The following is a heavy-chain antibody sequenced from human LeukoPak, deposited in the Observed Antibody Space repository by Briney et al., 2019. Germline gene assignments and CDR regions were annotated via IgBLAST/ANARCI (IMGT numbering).Heavy chain of an antibody. CDR3: VRRVAGTFYFDK. D-gene: IGHD6-19*01. V-gene: IGHV4-39*01. Sequence: PSETLSLTCSVSGESIKSTSNYWAWVRQPPGKGLEWIGHIYYSTNTYYNSSLKSRVTISDDTSKNQVSLSLRSVTAADTALYFCVRRVAGTFYFDKRGEGSLVSVSS. J-gene: IGHJ4*02. CDR1: GESIKSTSNY. CDR2: IYYSTNT.